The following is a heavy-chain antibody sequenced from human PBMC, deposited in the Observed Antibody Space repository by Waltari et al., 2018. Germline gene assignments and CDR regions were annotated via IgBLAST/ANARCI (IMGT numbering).Heavy chain of an antibody. J-gene: IGHJ4*02. Sequence: EVQLVESGGGLVKPGGSLRLSCAASGFTFSSYSMNWVRQAPGTGLEWVSSISSNSSYIYYADSVKGVFTISRDNAKNSRYLQMNSLRAEDTAVYYCARASSSSGDYWGQGTLVTVSS. D-gene: IGHD6-6*01. CDR3: ARASSSSGDY. CDR1: GFTFSSYS. CDR2: ISSNSSYI. V-gene: IGHV3-21*01.